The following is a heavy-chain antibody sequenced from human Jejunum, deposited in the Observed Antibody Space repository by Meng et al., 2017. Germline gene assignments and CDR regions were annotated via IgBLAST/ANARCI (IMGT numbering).Heavy chain of an antibody. CDR2: FTRGGTT. J-gene: IGHJ4*02. D-gene: IGHD1-26*01. Sequence: QVHLQGSGPGLLKPSETLSLTCAVYGGSISGYFWSWIRQAPGEGLEWVGEFTRGGTTNYNPSLKSRVTISADTSKNQFSLTLSSVSAADTAVYYCARHEVDFDNWGQGTLVTVSS. CDR3: ARHEVDFDN. CDR1: GGSISGYF. V-gene: IGHV4-34*01.